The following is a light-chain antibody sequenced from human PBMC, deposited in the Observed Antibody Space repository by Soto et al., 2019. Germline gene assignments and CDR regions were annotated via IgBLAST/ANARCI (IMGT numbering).Light chain of an antibody. CDR3: KQYNTWPPFT. V-gene: IGKV3-15*01. J-gene: IGKJ5*01. CDR2: GAS. Sequence: EIVMTQSPATLSVARGERATLSCRASQSIASNLAWYQQKPGQAPRLLILGASTRATGIPARFSGSGSGTEFTLTISSLQSEDFAVYYCKQYNTWPPFTFGQGTRLEIK. CDR1: QSIASN.